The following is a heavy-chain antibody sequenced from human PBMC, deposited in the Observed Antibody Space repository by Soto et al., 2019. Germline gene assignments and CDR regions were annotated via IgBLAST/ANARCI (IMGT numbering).Heavy chain of an antibody. V-gene: IGHV3-23*01. CDR1: GFIFSSYA. Sequence: EVQLLESGGGLVQPGGSLRLSCAASGFIFSSYAMSWVRQAPGKGLEWVSVIRSIDGSTYYADSVKGRFTISRDNSKNTLYLQMNSLRAEDTAVYYGAKEGWRDDNNRRYYGMDVWGQGTTVTVSS. J-gene: IGHJ6*02. D-gene: IGHD1-1*01. CDR2: IRSIDGST. CDR3: AKEGWRDDNNRRYYGMDV.